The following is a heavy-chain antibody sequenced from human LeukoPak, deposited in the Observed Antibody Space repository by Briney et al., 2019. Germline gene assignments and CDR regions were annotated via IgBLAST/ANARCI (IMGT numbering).Heavy chain of an antibody. CDR1: GGSFSGYY. CDR3: ARDRDSSSSYFDY. CDR2: INHSGST. D-gene: IGHD6-6*01. V-gene: IGHV4-34*01. J-gene: IGHJ4*02. Sequence: SETLSLTCAVYGGSFSGYYWSWIRQPPGKGLEWIGEINHSGSTNYNPSLKSRVTISVDTSKNQFSLKLSSVTAADTAVYYCARDRDSSSSYFDYWGQGTLVTVSS.